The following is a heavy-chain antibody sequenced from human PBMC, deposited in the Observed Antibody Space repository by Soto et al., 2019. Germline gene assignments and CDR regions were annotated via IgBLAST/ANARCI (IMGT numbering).Heavy chain of an antibody. CDR2: IKSKTDGGTT. Sequence: GGSLRLSCAASGFTFSNAWMNWVRQAPGKGLEWVGRIKSKTDGGTTDYAAPVKGRFTISRDDSKNTQYLQMNSLKTEDTAVFYCTTDPSTVAAAGKTPADYWGQGTLVTVSS. CDR1: GFTFSNAW. CDR3: TTDPSTVAAAGKTPADY. D-gene: IGHD6-13*01. J-gene: IGHJ4*02. V-gene: IGHV3-15*07.